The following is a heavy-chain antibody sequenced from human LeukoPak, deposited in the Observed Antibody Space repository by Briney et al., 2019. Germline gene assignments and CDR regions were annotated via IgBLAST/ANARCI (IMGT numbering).Heavy chain of an antibody. CDR1: GFTFSSYA. CDR2: ISGSGGST. Sequence: GGSLRLSCAASGFTFSSYAMTWVRQAPGKGLEWVSAISGSGGSTYYADSVKGRFTISRDNSENTLYLQMNSLRAEDTVVYYCAKDLGGYSYGLIGYYFDTSGYSFDYWGQGSLVTVSS. V-gene: IGHV3-23*01. J-gene: IGHJ4*02. CDR3: AKDLGGYSYGLIGYYFDTSGYSFDY. D-gene: IGHD3-22*01.